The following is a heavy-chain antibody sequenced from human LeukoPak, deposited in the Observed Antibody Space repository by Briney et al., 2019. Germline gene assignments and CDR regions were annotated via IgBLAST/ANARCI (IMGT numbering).Heavy chain of an antibody. Sequence: PSETLSLTCTVCSGSISKYYCRWIRQHPGRGLEWLGYIYYSGSTNYNPSLKSRVTISVDTSKNQFSLKLSSVTAADTAVYYCARGYSYGPYYYYYYMDVWGKGTTVTVSS. CDR3: ARGYSYGPYYYYYYMDV. V-gene: IGHV4-59*01. D-gene: IGHD5-18*01. J-gene: IGHJ6*03. CDR2: IYYSGST. CDR1: SGSISKYY.